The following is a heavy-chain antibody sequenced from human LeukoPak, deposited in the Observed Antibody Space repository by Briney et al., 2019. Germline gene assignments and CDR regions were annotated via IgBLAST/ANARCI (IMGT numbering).Heavy chain of an antibody. CDR3: ARAPYSGGTVDY. J-gene: IGHJ4*02. CDR2: INPNSGGT. V-gene: IGHV1-2*02. D-gene: IGHD6-25*01. Sequence: PGRSLRLSCAASGFTFSSYAMHWVRQAPGQGLEWMGWINPNSGGTNYAQKFQGRVTMTRDTSISTAYMELSRLRSDDTAVYYCARAPYSGGTVDYWGQGTLVTVSS. CDR1: GFTFSSYA.